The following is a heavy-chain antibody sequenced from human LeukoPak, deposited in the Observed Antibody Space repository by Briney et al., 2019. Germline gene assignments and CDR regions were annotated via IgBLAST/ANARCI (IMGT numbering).Heavy chain of an antibody. D-gene: IGHD3-22*01. Sequence: SETLSLTCAVYGGSFSGYYWTWIRQTPEKGLEWIGEMNPIGSTNYNPSLKSRVTISVDTSKNQFSLELSSVTAADTAVYYCARGRQDVTMLVVVMTAVSYYLDVWGKGTTVTVS. V-gene: IGHV4-34*01. J-gene: IGHJ6*03. CDR2: MNPIGST. CDR3: ARGRQDVTMLVVVMTAVSYYLDV. CDR1: GGSFSGYY.